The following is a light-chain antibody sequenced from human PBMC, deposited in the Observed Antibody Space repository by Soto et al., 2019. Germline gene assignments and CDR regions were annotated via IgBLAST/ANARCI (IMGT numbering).Light chain of an antibody. Sequence: QSALTQPASVSGSPGQSITISCTGTSSDVSGYNYVSWYQQHPGKAPKLMIYEVSNRPSGVSNRFSGSKSGNTASLTISGLQAEDEADYSCSSYTSSSTPLYVFGTGTKLTVL. CDR2: EVS. V-gene: IGLV2-14*01. CDR3: SSYTSSSTPLYV. J-gene: IGLJ1*01. CDR1: SSDVSGYNY.